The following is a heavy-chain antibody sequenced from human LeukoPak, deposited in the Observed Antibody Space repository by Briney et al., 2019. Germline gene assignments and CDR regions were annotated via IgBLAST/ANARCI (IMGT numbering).Heavy chain of an antibody. Sequence: SETLSLTCTVSGGSISSSSYYWGWIRQPPGKGLEWIGSIYYSGSTYYNPSLKSRVTISVDTSKNQFSLKLSSVTAADTAVYYCARLSTMVRGVIGRHYYYYMDVWGKGTTVTISS. J-gene: IGHJ6*03. CDR2: IYYSGST. CDR1: GGSISSSSYY. D-gene: IGHD3-10*01. CDR3: ARLSTMVRGVIGRHYYYYMDV. V-gene: IGHV4-39*01.